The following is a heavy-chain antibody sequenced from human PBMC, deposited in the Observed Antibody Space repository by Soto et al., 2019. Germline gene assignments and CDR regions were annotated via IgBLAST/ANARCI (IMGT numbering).Heavy chain of an antibody. CDR1: TFAFTSFA. Sequence: EVQLLESGGGLVQPGGSLRLSCAGSTFAFTSFAMSWVRQAPGKGLEWVADISGSGGNTYYADSVKGRFTISRDNSKYKLSLEMNSLRAEDTALYYCSKFESPSSFYYLYGLDVWGRGTTVIVSS. CDR2: ISGSGGNT. D-gene: IGHD3-22*01. V-gene: IGHV3-23*01. CDR3: SKFESPSSFYYLYGLDV. J-gene: IGHJ6*02.